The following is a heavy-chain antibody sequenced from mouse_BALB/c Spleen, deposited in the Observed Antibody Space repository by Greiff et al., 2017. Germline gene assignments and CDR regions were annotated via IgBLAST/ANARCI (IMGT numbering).Heavy chain of an antibody. V-gene: IGHV5-6*01. CDR3: ARQRDYDG. Sequence: EVQGVESGGDLVKPGGSLKLSCAASGFTFSSYGMSWVRQTPDKRLEWVATISSGGSYTYYPDSVKGRFTISRDNAKNTLYLQMSSLKSEDTAMYYCARQRDYDGWGQGTTLTVSS. D-gene: IGHD2-4*01. CDR1: GFTFSSYG. CDR2: ISSGGSYT. J-gene: IGHJ2*01.